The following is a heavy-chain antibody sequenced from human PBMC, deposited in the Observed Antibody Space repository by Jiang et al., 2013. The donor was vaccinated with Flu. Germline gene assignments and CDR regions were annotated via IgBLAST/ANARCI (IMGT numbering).Heavy chain of an antibody. CDR2: IYYSGST. D-gene: IGHD2-15*01. Sequence: KGLEWMGHIYYSGSTNYNPSLKSRVTISVDTSKNQFSLRLSSVTAADTAVYYCARQGVEGDYFDYWGQGTLVTVSS. CDR3: ARQGVEGDYFDY. V-gene: IGHV4-59*08. J-gene: IGHJ4*02.